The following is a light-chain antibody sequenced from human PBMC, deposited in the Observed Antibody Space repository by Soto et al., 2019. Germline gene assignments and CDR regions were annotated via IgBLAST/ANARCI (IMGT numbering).Light chain of an antibody. J-gene: IGKJ1*01. V-gene: IGKV1-5*03. CDR3: QPYNSSSA. CDR2: KAS. CDR1: QSIGSW. Sequence: DIQMTQSPSTLSASVGDRVTITCRASQSIGSWLAWFQQKPGKAPKVLIYKASSLESGVPSRFSGSGSGTEFTLTSSSLQPDDFATYYCQPYNSSSASGQGTKVDIK.